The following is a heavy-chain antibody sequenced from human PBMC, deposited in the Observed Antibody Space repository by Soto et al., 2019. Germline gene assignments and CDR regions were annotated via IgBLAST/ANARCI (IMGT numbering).Heavy chain of an antibody. CDR3: ARGAIKYYYEAV. D-gene: IGHD3-9*01. CDR1: GFTFSDYW. Sequence: EVQLVESGGGLVQPGGSLRLSCAASGFTFSDYWMHWVRQAPGKGLEWVSRIKRDGSTTNYADSVKGRFTISRDNAKNTLYLEMNSLRVEDTADYYCARGAIKYYYEAVWGKGTTVTVSS. CDR2: IKRDGSTT. V-gene: IGHV3-74*01. J-gene: IGHJ6*03.